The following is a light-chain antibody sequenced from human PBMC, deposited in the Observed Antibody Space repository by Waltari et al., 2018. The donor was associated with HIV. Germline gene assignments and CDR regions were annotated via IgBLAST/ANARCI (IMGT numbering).Light chain of an antibody. J-gene: IGLJ3*02. CDR1: TGAVTSGNH. CDR2: DTS. CDR3: LLSYSGRRPWV. V-gene: IGLV7-46*01. Sequence: QAVVTQEPSLTVSPGGTVTLTCGSSTGAVTSGNHPYWLQQKPGQAPRTLIYDTSNKHSWTPARFSGALLGGKAALTLSGALPEDEADYYCLLSYSGRRPWVFGGGTKLTVL.